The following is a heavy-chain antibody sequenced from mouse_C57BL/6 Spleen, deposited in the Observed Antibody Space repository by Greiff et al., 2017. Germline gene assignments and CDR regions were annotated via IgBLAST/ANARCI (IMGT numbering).Heavy chain of an antibody. CDR2: IDPSDSYT. D-gene: IGHD2-14*01. Sequence: VKLQQPGAELVKPGASVKLSCKASGYTFTSYWMQWVKQRPGQGLEWIGEIDPSDSYTNYNQKFKGKATLTVDTSSSTAYMQLSSLTSEDSAVYYCARGIGYFDYWGQGTTLTVSS. J-gene: IGHJ2*01. V-gene: IGHV1-50*01. CDR3: ARGIGYFDY. CDR1: GYTFTSYW.